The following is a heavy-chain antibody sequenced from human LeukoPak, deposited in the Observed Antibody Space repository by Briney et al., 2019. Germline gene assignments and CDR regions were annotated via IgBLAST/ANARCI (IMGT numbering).Heavy chain of an antibody. CDR2: IKQDGSEK. V-gene: IGHV3-7*01. CDR3: ASGGHAFDI. D-gene: IGHD3-16*01. J-gene: IGHJ3*02. CDR1: GFTLSSYW. Sequence: QTGGSLRLSCAASGFTLSSYWMSWVRQAPGKGLEWVANIKQDGSEKYYVDSVKGRFTISRDNAKNSLYLQMNSLRAEDTAVYYCASGGHAFDIWGQGTMVTVSS.